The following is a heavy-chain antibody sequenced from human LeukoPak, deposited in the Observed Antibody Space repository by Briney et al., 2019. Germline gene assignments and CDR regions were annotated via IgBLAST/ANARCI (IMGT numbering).Heavy chain of an antibody. D-gene: IGHD3-10*01. V-gene: IGHV3-7*01. J-gene: IGHJ5*02. CDR3: ARDVPLTSGP. Sequence: GGSLRLSCEASKFIFSNFWMSWVREAPGKGLEWVAYIKKTGSETYYVDSVKGRFTITRDNAKNTLYLQMNSLRAEDTAVYYCARDVPLTSGPWGQGTLVTVSS. CDR2: IKKTGSET. CDR1: KFIFSNFW.